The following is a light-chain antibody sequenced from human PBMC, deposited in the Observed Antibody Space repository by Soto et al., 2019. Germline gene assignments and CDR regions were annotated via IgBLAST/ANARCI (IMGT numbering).Light chain of an antibody. CDR2: KAS. Sequence: DIQMTQSPSTRSASVGDRVTITCRASQSISSWLAWYQQKPGKAPKLLIYKASSLESGVPSRFSGSGSGTEFTLTISSLQPDDFATYYCQQYNSYSWTFGQGTKV. J-gene: IGKJ1*01. V-gene: IGKV1-5*03. CDR3: QQYNSYSWT. CDR1: QSISSW.